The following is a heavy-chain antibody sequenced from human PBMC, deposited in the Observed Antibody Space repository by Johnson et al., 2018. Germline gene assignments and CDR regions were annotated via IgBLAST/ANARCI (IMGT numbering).Heavy chain of an antibody. Sequence: QVQLQESGPGLVKPSETLSLTCSVSGGSLINYYWNWIRQPPGKGLEWIGYIYHSGITNYNHYLKSRVTISIDTSSDYFSLGLNSLTAADTSVYYCAREPSRGTYDYWGQGTLVTVYS. CDR3: AREPSRGTYDY. CDR2: IYHSGIT. CDR1: GGSLINYY. J-gene: IGHJ4*02. D-gene: IGHD3-10*01. V-gene: IGHV4-59*01.